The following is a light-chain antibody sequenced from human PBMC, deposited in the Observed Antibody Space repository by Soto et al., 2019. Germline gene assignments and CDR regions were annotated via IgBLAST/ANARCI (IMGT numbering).Light chain of an antibody. V-gene: IGKV1-6*01. Sequence: AIQMTQSPSSLSASVGDRVTITCRASQGIGNDLGWYQQKPGKAPKLLIYAASSLESGVPSRFSGSGSGTDFTLTISGLQPEDFETYYCLQDYNYPLTLGPGTKVDI. CDR3: LQDYNYPLT. J-gene: IGKJ1*01. CDR2: AAS. CDR1: QGIGND.